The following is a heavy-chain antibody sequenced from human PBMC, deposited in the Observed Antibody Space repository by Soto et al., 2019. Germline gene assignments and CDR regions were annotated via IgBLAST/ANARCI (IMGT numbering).Heavy chain of an antibody. CDR3: ARDLRSSSWYRSYYYYGMDV. V-gene: IGHV1-2*04. CDR1: GYTFTGYY. J-gene: IGHJ6*02. CDR2: INPNSGGT. D-gene: IGHD6-13*01. Sequence: ASVKVSCKASGYTFTGYYMHWVRQAPGQGLEWMGWINPNSGGTNYAQKFQGWVTMTRDTSISTAYMELSRLRSDDTAVYYCARDLRSSSWYRSYYYYGMDVWGQGTTVTVSS.